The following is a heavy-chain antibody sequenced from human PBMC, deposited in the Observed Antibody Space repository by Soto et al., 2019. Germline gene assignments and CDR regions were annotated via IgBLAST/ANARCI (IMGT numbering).Heavy chain of an antibody. CDR1: GFSLSTTGVG. CDR3: AQRISGYGMGRERANYFAL. J-gene: IGHJ5*02. Sequence: QITLKESGPTLVTPTQTPTLTCTFSGFSLSTTGVGVGWIRQPPGKALEWLALIYWDDDKRNSPPLKSRLTVPKDTSKDEVILTMTSMDPVDTATYYCAQRISGYGMGRERANYFALWGQGTLVSVSS. V-gene: IGHV2-5*02. D-gene: IGHD3-22*01. CDR2: IYWDDDK.